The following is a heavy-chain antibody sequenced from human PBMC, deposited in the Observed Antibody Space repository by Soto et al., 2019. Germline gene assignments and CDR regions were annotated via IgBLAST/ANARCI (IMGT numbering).Heavy chain of an antibody. CDR3: ARDDCGGDCSRPPVYGMDV. J-gene: IGHJ6*02. Sequence: SETLSLTCTVSGGSISSYYWSWIRQPPGKGLEWIGYIYYSGSTNYNPSLKSRVTISVDTSKNQFSLKLSSVTAADTAVYYCARDDCGGDCSRPPVYGMDVWGQGTTVT. CDR2: IYYSGST. D-gene: IGHD2-21*02. CDR1: GGSISSYY. V-gene: IGHV4-59*01.